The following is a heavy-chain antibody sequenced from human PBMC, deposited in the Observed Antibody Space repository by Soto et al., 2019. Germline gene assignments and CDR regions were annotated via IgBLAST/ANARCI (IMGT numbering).Heavy chain of an antibody. CDR3: ARNPIVGATWNVY. D-gene: IGHD1-26*01. CDR1: GFTFSDYY. J-gene: IGHJ4*02. Sequence: PGGSLRLSCAASGFTFSDYYMSWIRQAPGKGLEWVSYISSSGSTIYYADSVKGRFTISRDNAKNSLYLQMNSLRAEDTAVYYCARNPIVGATWNVYWGQGTLVTVSS. V-gene: IGHV3-11*01. CDR2: ISSSGSTI.